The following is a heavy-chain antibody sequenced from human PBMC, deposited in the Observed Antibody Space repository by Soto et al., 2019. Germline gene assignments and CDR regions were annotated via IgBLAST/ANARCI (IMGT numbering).Heavy chain of an antibody. CDR3: ASDIVGASDSYGLDV. Sequence: LXLSCAGSGVTFSTYGMHWVCQAPGKGLEWVAIIWHDGNNKYYADSVRGRFIISKDNSKNRLYLQMNSLRAEDTAVYYCASDIVGASDSYGLDVWGQGTPVTVSS. CDR1: GVTFSTYG. J-gene: IGHJ6*02. D-gene: IGHD1-26*01. CDR2: IWHDGNNK. V-gene: IGHV3-33*01.